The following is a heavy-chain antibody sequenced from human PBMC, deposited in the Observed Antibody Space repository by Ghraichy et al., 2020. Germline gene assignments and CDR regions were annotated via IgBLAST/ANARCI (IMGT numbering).Heavy chain of an antibody. V-gene: IGHV4-59*01. Sequence: SETLSPTCTVSGGSNSSYYWSWIRQPPGKGLEWIGYIYYSGSTNYNPSLKSRVTISVDTSKNQFSLKLSSVTAADTAVYYCARGTLEMATNPLDYWGQGTLVTVSS. CDR3: ARGTLEMATNPLDY. CDR2: IYYSGST. CDR1: GGSNSSYY. D-gene: IGHD5-24*01. J-gene: IGHJ4*02.